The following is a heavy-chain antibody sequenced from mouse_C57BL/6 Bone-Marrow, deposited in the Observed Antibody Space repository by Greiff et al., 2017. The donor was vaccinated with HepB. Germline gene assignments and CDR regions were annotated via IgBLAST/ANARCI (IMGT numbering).Heavy chain of an antibody. Sequence: EVQVEESGGGLVQPGGSLSLSCAASGFTFTDYYMSWVRQTPGKALEWMGFIRNKANGYTTEYSASVQGRFTISSDNSKSILYLQMNALRADESATYYCARSTGTWAYWGQGTLVTVSA. CDR2: IRNKANGYTT. V-gene: IGHV7-3*01. D-gene: IGHD3-3*01. CDR1: GFTFTDYY. J-gene: IGHJ3*01. CDR3: ARSTGTWAY.